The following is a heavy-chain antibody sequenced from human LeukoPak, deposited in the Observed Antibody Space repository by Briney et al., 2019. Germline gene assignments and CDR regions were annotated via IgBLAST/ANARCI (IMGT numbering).Heavy chain of an antibody. CDR1: GFTFSPTG. V-gene: IGHV3-33*06. J-gene: IGHJ5*02. D-gene: IGHD4-11*01. Sequence: PGRSLRLSCAASGFTFSPTGMHWARQAPGKGLEWVAAIWSDGSNQCYADTVKGRFTISRDNFKNTEFLQMNSLRAEGTAVYYCAKDAQRGFDYSNSLEHWGQGSLVTVSS. CDR2: IWSDGSNQ. CDR3: AKDAQRGFDYSNSLEH.